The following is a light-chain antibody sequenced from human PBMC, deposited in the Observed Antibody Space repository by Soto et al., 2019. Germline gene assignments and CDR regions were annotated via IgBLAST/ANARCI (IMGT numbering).Light chain of an antibody. CDR2: EVS. CDR3: SSYVNYNTFVV. J-gene: IGLJ2*01. V-gene: IGLV2-8*01. CDR1: SSDVGGYNY. Sequence: QSALTQPPSASGSPGQSVTISCTGTSSDVGGYNYVSWYQQHPGKAPKLMIYEVSKRPSGVPDRFSGSKSGNTASLTVSGLQADDEADYYCSSYVNYNTFVVFGGGTKLTVL.